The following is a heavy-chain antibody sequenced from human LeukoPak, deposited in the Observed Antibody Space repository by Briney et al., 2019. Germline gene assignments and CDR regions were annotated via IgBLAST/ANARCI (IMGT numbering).Heavy chain of an antibody. Sequence: GGSLRLSCAASGFDFNSHDMHWVRQAIGKGLEWVSSIESPRDIYYAGSVKGRFTISREDAENSVYLQMNNLRVEDTAIYYCAKVRRSVAYDYWGRGTLVTVSS. CDR2: IESPRDI. V-gene: IGHV3-13*01. J-gene: IGHJ4*02. CDR3: AKVRRSVAYDY. CDR1: GFDFNSHD.